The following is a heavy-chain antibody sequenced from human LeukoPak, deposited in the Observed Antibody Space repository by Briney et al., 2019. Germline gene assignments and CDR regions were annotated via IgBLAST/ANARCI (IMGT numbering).Heavy chain of an antibody. CDR2: FSAYTGEA. CDR1: GHNFDNFF. J-gene: IGHJ4*02. Sequence: SANVSCKASGHNFDNFFITWLRQAPGHGLEWMGFFSAYTGEANYSPRLQGRVSMTRDTSTNTAFLHLRSLGSDDTAVYYCRRDPPESSALCFWGQGTLITVSS. V-gene: IGHV1-18*01. CDR3: RRDPPESSALCF. D-gene: IGHD3-22*01.